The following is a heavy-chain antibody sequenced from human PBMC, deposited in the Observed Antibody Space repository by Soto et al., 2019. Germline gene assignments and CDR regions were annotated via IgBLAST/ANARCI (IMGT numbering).Heavy chain of an antibody. CDR3: ARDGSGYRSRASPMDV. Sequence: ASVKVSCKASGYTFSSYAISCVRQAPGQGLEWMGGIIPIFGTANYAQKFQGRVTITADESTSTAYMELSSLRSEDTAVYYCARDGSGYRSRASPMDVWGQGTTVTVSS. J-gene: IGHJ6*02. D-gene: IGHD3-22*01. CDR1: GYTFSSYA. CDR2: IIPIFGTA. V-gene: IGHV1-69*13.